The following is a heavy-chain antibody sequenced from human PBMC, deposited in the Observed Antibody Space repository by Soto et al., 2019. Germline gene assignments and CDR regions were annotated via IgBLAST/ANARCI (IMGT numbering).Heavy chain of an antibody. CDR3: ARGPGGFGDFSLDY. CDR2: IYSGGCT. J-gene: IGHJ4*02. CDR1: GGSINSYY. Sequence: QVQLQESGPGLVKPSETLSLTCTVSGGSINSYYWSWIRQPAGKGLEWIGRIYSGGCTNYNPSLKSRLTVSVDTSKNQFSLKLTSVTAADTAVYYCARGPGGFGDFSLDYWGQGTLVTVSS. V-gene: IGHV4-4*07. D-gene: IGHD3-10*01.